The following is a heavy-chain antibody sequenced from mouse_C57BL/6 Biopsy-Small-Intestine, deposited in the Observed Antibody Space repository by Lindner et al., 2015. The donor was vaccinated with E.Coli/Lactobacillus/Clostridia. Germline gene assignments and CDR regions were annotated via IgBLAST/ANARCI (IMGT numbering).Heavy chain of an antibody. D-gene: IGHD2-3*01. J-gene: IGHJ2*01. CDR1: GYTFTDYY. CDR2: VNPNNGGT. Sequence: VQLQESGPELVKPGASVKMSCKASGYTFTDYYMNWVKQSHGKSLEWIGRVNPNNGGTSYNQKFKGKATLTVDKSLSTAYMQLNSLTSEDSAVYYCARDGPKDYFDYWGQGTTLTVSS. CDR3: ARDGPKDYFDY. V-gene: IGHV1-19*01.